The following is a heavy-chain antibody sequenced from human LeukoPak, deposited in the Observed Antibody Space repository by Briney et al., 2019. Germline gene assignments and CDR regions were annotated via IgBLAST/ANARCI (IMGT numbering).Heavy chain of an antibody. J-gene: IGHJ4*02. V-gene: IGHV3-21*01. Sequence: GGSLRLSCAASAFTFSTCSMNWVRQAPGKGLEWVSSISSSGNYIYYADSVKGRFTISRDNAKNSLHLQMSGLRAEDTAVYYCARGSGVQVWSSLDYWGQGTLVTVSS. CDR2: ISSSGNYI. CDR3: ARGSGVQVWSSLDY. D-gene: IGHD5-18*01. CDR1: AFTFSTCS.